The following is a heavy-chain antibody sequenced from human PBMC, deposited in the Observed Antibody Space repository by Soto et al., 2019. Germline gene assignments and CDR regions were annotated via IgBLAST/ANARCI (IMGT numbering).Heavy chain of an antibody. Sequence: PSETLSLTCTVSGDSVSSGSYYWSWIRQPPGKGLEWIGYIYYSGSTNYNPSLKSRVTISVDTSKNQFSLKLSSVTAADTAVYYCARESSGRYYYYGMDVWGQGTTVTVSS. D-gene: IGHD1-26*01. J-gene: IGHJ6*02. CDR1: GDSVSSGSYY. CDR2: IYYSGST. CDR3: ARESSGRYYYYGMDV. V-gene: IGHV4-61*01.